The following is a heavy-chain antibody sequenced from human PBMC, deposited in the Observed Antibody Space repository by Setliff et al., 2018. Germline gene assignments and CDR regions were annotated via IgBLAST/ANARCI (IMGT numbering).Heavy chain of an antibody. D-gene: IGHD6-13*01. CDR3: VRGYPTTDY. V-gene: IGHV4-39*01. CDR2: IYYSGST. CDR1: GGSISSSSYY. J-gene: IGHJ4*02. Sequence: SETLSLTCTVSGGSISSSSYYWGWIRQPPGKGLEWIGSIYYSGSTYYNPSLKSRVTISVDTSKNQFSLKLSSVTAADTAVYYCVRGYPTTDYWGQGTLVTAPQ.